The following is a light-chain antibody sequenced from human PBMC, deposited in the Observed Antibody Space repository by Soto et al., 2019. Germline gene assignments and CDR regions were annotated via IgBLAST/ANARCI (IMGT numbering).Light chain of an antibody. CDR2: GAS. J-gene: IGKJ1*01. CDR1: QSVSSN. Sequence: EIVMTQSPATLSVSPGERATLSCRASQSVSSNLAWYQQKPGQAPRLLIYGASTRATGIPARFSGSGSGTELTLTLSRLQSQDFAVYYCQQYNNCPRTFGQGTKVEIQ. V-gene: IGKV3-15*01. CDR3: QQYNNCPRT.